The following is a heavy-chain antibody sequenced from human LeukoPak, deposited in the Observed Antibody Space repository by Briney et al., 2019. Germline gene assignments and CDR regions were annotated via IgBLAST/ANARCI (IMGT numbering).Heavy chain of an antibody. D-gene: IGHD6-19*01. J-gene: IGHJ4*02. CDR1: GYTFTGYY. CDR3: ASYPRYSSSPPFDY. CDR2: INPNTGGT. Sequence: GASVKVSCKASGYTFTGYYMHWVRQAPGQGLELMGWINPNTGGTNYAQKFQGRVTMTRDTTISTAYMELSRLTSDDTAIYYCASYPRYSSSPPFDYWGQGTLVTVSS. V-gene: IGHV1-2*02.